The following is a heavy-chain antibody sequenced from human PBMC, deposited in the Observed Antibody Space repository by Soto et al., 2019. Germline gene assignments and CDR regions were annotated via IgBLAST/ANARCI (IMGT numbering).Heavy chain of an antibody. CDR3: ARAPRITIFGVVVGAFDI. D-gene: IGHD3-3*01. Sequence: GGSLRLSCAASGFTFSSYSMNWVRQAPGKGLEWVSSISSSSSYIYYADPVKGRFTISRDNAKNSLYLQMNSLRAEDTAVYYCARAPRITIFGVVVGAFDIWSQGTMVTVSS. CDR2: ISSSSSYI. J-gene: IGHJ3*02. CDR1: GFTFSSYS. V-gene: IGHV3-21*01.